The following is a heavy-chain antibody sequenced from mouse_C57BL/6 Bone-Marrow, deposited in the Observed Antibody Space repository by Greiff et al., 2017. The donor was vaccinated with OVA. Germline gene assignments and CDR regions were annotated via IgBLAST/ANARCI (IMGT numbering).Heavy chain of an antibody. J-gene: IGHJ3*01. CDR3: ARETAY. CDR2: IYPRSGNT. CDR1: GYTFTSYG. Sequence: QVQLQQSGAELARPGASVKLSCKASGYTFTSYGISWVKQRTGPGLAWIGEIYPRSGNTYYNEKFKGKATLTADKSSSTAYMELRSLTSEDSAVYFCARETAYWGQGTLVTVSA. V-gene: IGHV1-81*01.